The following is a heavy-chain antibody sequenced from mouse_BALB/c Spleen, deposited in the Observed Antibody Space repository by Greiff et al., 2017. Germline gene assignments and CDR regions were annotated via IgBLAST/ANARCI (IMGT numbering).Heavy chain of an antibody. CDR1: GYSFTSYW. D-gene: IGHD2-1*01. J-gene: IGHJ2*01. CDR2: IYPGNSDT. V-gene: IGHV1-5*01. Sequence: EVQLQQSGPVLARPGASVKMSCKASGYSFTSYWMHWVKQRPGQGLEWIGAIYPGNSDTSYNQKFKGKATLTAVTSASTAYMELSSLTNEDSAVYYCTGDGNYFDDWGQGTTLTVSS. CDR3: TGDGNYFDD.